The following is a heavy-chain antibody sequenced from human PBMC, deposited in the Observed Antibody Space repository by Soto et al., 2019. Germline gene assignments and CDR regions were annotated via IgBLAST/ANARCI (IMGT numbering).Heavy chain of an antibody. Sequence: QVQLQESGPGLVSPAQTLSLTCTVSGASIHSGGYYWTWIRQHPGKGLEWIGYIYYTGSTSYNPSLKSRVTISVDTSKNQFSLKLSSVTAADTDVYFCARVVCSRGYFYMDVWGKGTTITVSS. V-gene: IGHV4-31*03. CDR2: IYYTGST. CDR1: GASIHSGGYY. CDR3: ARVVCSRGYFYMDV. J-gene: IGHJ6*03. D-gene: IGHD2-15*01.